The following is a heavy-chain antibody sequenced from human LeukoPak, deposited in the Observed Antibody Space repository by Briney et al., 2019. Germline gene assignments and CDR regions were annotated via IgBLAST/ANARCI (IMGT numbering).Heavy chain of an antibody. Sequence: GGSLRLSCAASGFTFSSYEMNWVRQAPGKGLEWVSYISSSGSTIYYADSVKGRFTISRDNAKNSLYLQMNSLRAEDTAVYYCARGDYDYVWGSYSFFDYWGQGTLVTVSS. CDR2: ISSSGSTI. D-gene: IGHD3-16*02. CDR1: GFTFSSYE. CDR3: ARGDYDYVWGSYSFFDY. V-gene: IGHV3-48*03. J-gene: IGHJ4*02.